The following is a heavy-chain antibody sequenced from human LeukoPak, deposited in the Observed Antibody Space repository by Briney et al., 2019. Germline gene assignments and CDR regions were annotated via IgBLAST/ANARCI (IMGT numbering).Heavy chain of an antibody. D-gene: IGHD3-3*01. V-gene: IGHV1-2*02. CDR2: IDPKSGGT. CDR1: GYSFTAYY. Sequence: ASVKVSCKASGYSFTAYYMQWVRQAPGQGLEWMAWIDPKSGGTKSAQKFQGRVTVTRDTSISTAYMELSRLRSDDTAIYYCAVWRGNVDFRSGPYDHWGRGTLVTVSS. CDR3: AVWRGNVDFRSGPYDH. J-gene: IGHJ5*02.